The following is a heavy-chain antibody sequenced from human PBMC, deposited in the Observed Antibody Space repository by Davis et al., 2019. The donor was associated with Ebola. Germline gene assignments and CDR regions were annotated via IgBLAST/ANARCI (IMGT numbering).Heavy chain of an antibody. CDR2: IIPILGIA. J-gene: IGHJ6*02. D-gene: IGHD5-24*01. CDR3: ARVGYRGYYGMDV. CDR1: GGTFSSYA. Sequence: SVKVSCKASGGTFSSYAISWVRQAPGQGLEWTGRIIPILGIANYAQKFQGRVTITADKSTSTAYMELSSLRSEDTAVYYCARVGYRGYYGMDVWGQGTTVTVSS. V-gene: IGHV1-69*04.